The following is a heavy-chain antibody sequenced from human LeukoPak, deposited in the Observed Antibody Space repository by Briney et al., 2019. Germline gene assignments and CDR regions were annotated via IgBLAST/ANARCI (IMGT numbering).Heavy chain of an antibody. CDR3: ASTLYYYDSSGYDTFDY. D-gene: IGHD3-22*01. CDR2: IYTSGST. J-gene: IGHJ4*02. V-gene: IGHV4-61*02. Sequence: SETLSLTCTVSGGSISSGSYYWSWIRQPAGKGLEWIGRIYTSGSTNYNPSLKSRVTISVDTSKNQFSLKLSSVTAAYTAVYYCASTLYYYDSSGYDTFDYWGQGTLVTVSS. CDR1: GGSISSGSYY.